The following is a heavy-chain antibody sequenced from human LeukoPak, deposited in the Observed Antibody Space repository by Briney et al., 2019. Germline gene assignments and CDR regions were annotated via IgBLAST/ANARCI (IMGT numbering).Heavy chain of an antibody. V-gene: IGHV4-39*07. CDR3: ATSGSYYRPFDY. CDR2: IHYSGTT. D-gene: IGHD1-26*01. J-gene: IGHJ4*02. CDR1: GGSISSSTYY. Sequence: SETLSLTCTVSGGSISSSTYYWGSIRQPPGKGLEWIGSIHYSGTTYYYPSLKSRVTISVDTSKNHFSLKLTSVTAADTAVYYCATSGSYYRPFDYWGQGTLVTVSS.